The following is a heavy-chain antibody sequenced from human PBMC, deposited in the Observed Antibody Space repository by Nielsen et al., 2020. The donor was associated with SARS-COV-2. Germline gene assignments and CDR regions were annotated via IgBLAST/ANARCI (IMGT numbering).Heavy chain of an antibody. CDR1: GYTFTSYY. CDR3: ARASRVNREFLFSSSLYYYYMDV. Sequence: ASVKVSCKASGYTFTSYYMHWVRQAPGQGLEWMGIINPSGGSTSYAQKFQGRVTMTRDTSTSTVYMELSSLRSEDTAVYYCARASRVNREFLFSSSLYYYYMDVWGKGTTVTVSS. CDR2: INPSGGST. D-gene: IGHD6-6*01. V-gene: IGHV1-46*01. J-gene: IGHJ6*03.